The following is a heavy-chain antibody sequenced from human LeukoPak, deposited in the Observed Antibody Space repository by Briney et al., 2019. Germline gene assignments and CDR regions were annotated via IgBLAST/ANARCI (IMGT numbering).Heavy chain of an antibody. CDR1: GYTFTDYY. D-gene: IGHD1-26*01. CDR2: MNPKSGNT. CDR3: ARVWGAIDY. J-gene: IGHJ4*02. Sequence: ASVKVSCKASGYTFTDYYMHWVRQAPGQGLEWMGWMNPKSGNTGSAQRFQGRVTMTRDTSISTAYMELSSLASEDTAVYYCARVWGAIDYWGQGTLVTVSS. V-gene: IGHV1-8*02.